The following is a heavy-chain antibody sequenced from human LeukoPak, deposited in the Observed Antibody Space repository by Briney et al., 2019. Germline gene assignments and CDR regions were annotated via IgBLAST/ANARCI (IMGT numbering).Heavy chain of an antibody. J-gene: IGHJ6*02. V-gene: IGHV1-2*02. D-gene: IGHD2-15*01. CDR1: GYTFTGYY. CDR2: INPNSGGT. CDR3: ARDEGYCSGGSCAGDYYYGMDV. Sequence: GASVKVSCKASGYTFTGYYMHWVRQAPGQGLEWMGWINPNSGGTNYAQKFQGRVTMTRDTSISTAYMELSRLRSDDTAVYYCARDEGYCSGGSCAGDYYYGMDVWGQGTTVTVSS.